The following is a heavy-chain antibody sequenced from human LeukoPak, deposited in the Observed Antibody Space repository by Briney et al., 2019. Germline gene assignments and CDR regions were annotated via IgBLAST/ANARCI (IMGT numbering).Heavy chain of an antibody. CDR1: GFTFSDYY. J-gene: IGHJ6*04. CDR2: ISSSGYSI. D-gene: IGHD3-10*02. Sequence: GGSLRLSCAASGFTFSDYYMSWIRQAPGKGLEWVSYISSSGYSIYYADSAKGRFTISRDNAKNSLYLQMNSLRAEDTAVYYCAELGITMIGGVWGKGTTVTISS. CDR3: AELGITMIGGV. V-gene: IGHV3-11*04.